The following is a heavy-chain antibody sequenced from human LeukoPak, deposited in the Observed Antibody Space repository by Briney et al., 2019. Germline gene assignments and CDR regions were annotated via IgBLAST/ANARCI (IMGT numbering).Heavy chain of an antibody. CDR3: AKVDGLTDAFDN. CDR2: ISWNSGSI. Sequence: GGSLRLSCAASGFTFDDYAMHWVRQAPGKGLEWVSGISWNSGSIGYADSVKGRFTISRDNAKNSLYLQMNSLRAEDTALYYCAKVDGLTDAFDNWGQGTMVTVSS. D-gene: IGHD5-24*01. J-gene: IGHJ3*02. V-gene: IGHV3-9*01. CDR1: GFTFDDYA.